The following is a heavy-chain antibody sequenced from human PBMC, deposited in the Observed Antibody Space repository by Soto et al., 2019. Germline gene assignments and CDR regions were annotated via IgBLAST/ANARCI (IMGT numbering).Heavy chain of an antibody. D-gene: IGHD6-19*01. CDR3: ARFSGSYYYAMDV. J-gene: IGHJ6*04. Sequence: SETLSLTCAVYGGSFSGYYWSWIRQPPGKGLEWIGEINHSGSTNYNPSLKRRVTISVDTSKNQFSLQLKSVTAADTALYYCARFSGSYYYAMDVWGKGSTVTVSS. CDR1: GGSFSGYY. CDR2: INHSGST. V-gene: IGHV4-34*01.